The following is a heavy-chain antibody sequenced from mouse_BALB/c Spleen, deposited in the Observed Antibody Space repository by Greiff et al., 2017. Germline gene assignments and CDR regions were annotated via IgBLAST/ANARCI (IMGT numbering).Heavy chain of an antibody. CDR3: ARELGRYYAMDY. CDR1: GFTFSSFG. CDR2: ISSGSSTI. Sequence: EVQLVESGGGLVQPGGSRKLSCAASGFTFSSFGMHWVRQAPEKGLEWVAYISSGSSTIYHADTVKGRFTISRDNPKNTLFLQMTSLRSEDTAMYYCARELGRYYAMDYWGQGTSVTVSS. J-gene: IGHJ4*01. D-gene: IGHD4-1*01. V-gene: IGHV5-17*02.